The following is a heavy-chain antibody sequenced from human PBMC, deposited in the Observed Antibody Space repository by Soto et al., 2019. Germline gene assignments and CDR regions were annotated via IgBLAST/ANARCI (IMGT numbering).Heavy chain of an antibody. V-gene: IGHV5-51*01. D-gene: IGHD3-22*01. CDR3: ARHLFDSSGYPDSVDI. Sequence: GESLKISCKGSGYSFTSYWIAWVRQMPGKGLEWMGIIHPGDSHIKYSPSFQGQVNISADKSISTAYLQWRSLKASDTAIYFCARHLFDSSGYPDSVDIWGQGTMVTVSS. CDR1: GYSFTSYW. J-gene: IGHJ3*02. CDR2: IHPGDSHI.